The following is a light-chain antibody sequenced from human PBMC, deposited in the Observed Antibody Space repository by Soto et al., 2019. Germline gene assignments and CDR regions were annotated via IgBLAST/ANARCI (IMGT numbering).Light chain of an antibody. CDR1: QSLVHSYGNTY. V-gene: IGKV2-24*01. CDR3: MPATQYRPYT. Sequence: DIVLTQTPLSSPVTLGQPASISCRSSQSLVHSYGNTYLSWFHQRPGQPPRLLIDKVSNRFSGVPDRLSGSGAGTDFTLKISRVEAEDVGIYFCMPATQYRPYTLGQGNKLEIK. J-gene: IGKJ2*01. CDR2: KVS.